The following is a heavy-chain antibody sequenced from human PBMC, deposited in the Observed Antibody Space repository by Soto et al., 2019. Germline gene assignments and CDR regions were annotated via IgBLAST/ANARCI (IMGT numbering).Heavy chain of an antibody. D-gene: IGHD1-1*01. CDR3: ARAPSWDDGDYSFDP. CDR2: IIPSGGST. J-gene: IGHJ5*02. Sequence: VSVKVSCMESGYTFTSYYMHCVRPAPGQELQWMAIIIPSGGSTSYAQKFQGRVTMTRDTSTSPVYMELSSMRSEDTAVYYCARAPSWDDGDYSFDPWGQGTLVTVSS. CDR1: GYTFTSYY. V-gene: IGHV1-46*01.